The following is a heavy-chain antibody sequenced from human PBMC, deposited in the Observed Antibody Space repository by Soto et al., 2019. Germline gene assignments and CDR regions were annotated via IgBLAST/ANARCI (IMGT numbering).Heavy chain of an antibody. V-gene: IGHV1-69*02. Sequence: QVQLVQSGAEVKKPGSSVKVSCKASGGTFSSYTISWVRQAPGQGLEWMGRIIPILGIANYAQKFQGRVTIAADKSTSTADMELSSLRSEDTAVYYCARGTYCSGGSRYPRNYYYYMDVWGKGTTVTVSS. J-gene: IGHJ6*03. D-gene: IGHD2-15*01. CDR2: IIPILGIA. CDR1: GGTFSSYT. CDR3: ARGTYCSGGSRYPRNYYYYMDV.